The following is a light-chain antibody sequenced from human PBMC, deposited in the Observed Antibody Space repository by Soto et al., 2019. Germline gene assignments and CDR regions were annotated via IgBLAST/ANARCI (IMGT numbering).Light chain of an antibody. CDR2: AAS. J-gene: IGKJ5*01. V-gene: IGKV1-39*01. CDR1: QSISSN. CDR3: QQSYSTPIT. Sequence: DIQMTQSPSSLSASVGDRVTITCRASQSISSNLNWYQQKPGKAPKLLIYAASSLQSGVPSRFSGSGSWTDFTLTISSLQPEDFATYYCQQSYSTPITFGQGTRLEIK.